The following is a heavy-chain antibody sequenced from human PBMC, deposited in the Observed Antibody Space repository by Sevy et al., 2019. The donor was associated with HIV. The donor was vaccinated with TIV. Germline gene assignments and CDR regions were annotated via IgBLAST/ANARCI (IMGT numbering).Heavy chain of an antibody. CDR1: GFTFSSYE. J-gene: IGHJ3*02. D-gene: IGHD2-15*01. CDR3: ARGGSHIDVYNRKYAFDI. V-gene: IGHV3-48*03. Sequence: GGSLRLSCAASGFTFSSYEMNWVRQAPGKGLEWVSYISSSGSSIYYADSVEGRFTISRDNAKNSQYLQMNSLRAEDLAVYYCARGGSHIDVYNRKYAFDIWGQGTMVTVSS. CDR2: ISSSGSSI.